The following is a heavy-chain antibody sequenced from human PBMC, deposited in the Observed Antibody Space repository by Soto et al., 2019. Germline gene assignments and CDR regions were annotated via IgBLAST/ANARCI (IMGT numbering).Heavy chain of an antibody. V-gene: IGHV1-69*13. Sequence: RASVKVSCKASGGTFSSYAISWVRQAPGQGLEWMGGIIPIFGTANYAQKFQGRVTITADESTSTAYMELSSLRSEDTAVYYCARATLIAARPIGEAFDIWGQGTMVTVSS. J-gene: IGHJ3*02. CDR2: IIPIFGTA. CDR3: ARATLIAARPIGEAFDI. D-gene: IGHD6-6*01. CDR1: GGTFSSYA.